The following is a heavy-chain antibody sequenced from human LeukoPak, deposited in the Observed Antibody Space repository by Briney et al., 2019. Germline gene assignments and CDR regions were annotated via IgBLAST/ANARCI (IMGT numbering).Heavy chain of an antibody. D-gene: IGHD2-2*01. J-gene: IGHJ4*02. CDR2: IWYDGSNK. Sequence: GRSLGLSCVASGFTFSSYGMHWVRQAPGKGLEWVAVIWYDGSNKNCADSVKGRFTISRDNSKNTLYLQMNSLRAEDTAVYYCAKDSNESLDYWGQGTLVTVSS. CDR1: GFTFSSYG. CDR3: AKDSNESLDY. V-gene: IGHV3-33*06.